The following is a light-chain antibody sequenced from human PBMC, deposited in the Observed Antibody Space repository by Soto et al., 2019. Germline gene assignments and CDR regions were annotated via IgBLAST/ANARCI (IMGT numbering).Light chain of an antibody. V-gene: IGKV3-20*01. Sequence: EIVMTQSPATLSVSPGARATLSCRASQSVSSNLAWYQQKPGQAPRLLIYGASTRATGIPDRFSGSGSGTDFTLTISRLEPEDFAVYYCQQYGRSPWTVGQGTKVDNK. CDR1: QSVSSN. CDR2: GAS. J-gene: IGKJ1*01. CDR3: QQYGRSPWT.